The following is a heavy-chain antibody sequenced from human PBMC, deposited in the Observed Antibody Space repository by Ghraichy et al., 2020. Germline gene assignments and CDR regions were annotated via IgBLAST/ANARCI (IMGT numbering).Heavy chain of an antibody. CDR2: INQSGIS. J-gene: IGHJ6*02. CDR1: GGSFSGNY. Sequence: SETLSLTCAVNGGSFSGNYWSWIHQPPGKGLEWIGEINQSGISNYNPSLKSRVTISVDTSKNQFSLRLTSVTAADTAVYYCARHPRHYYYFVLDVWGPGTTVTVSS. V-gene: IGHV4-34*01. CDR3: ARHPRHYYYFVLDV.